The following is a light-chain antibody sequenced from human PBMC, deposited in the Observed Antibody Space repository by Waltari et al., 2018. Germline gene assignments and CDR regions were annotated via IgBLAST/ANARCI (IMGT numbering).Light chain of an antibody. CDR1: QSIGSF. Sequence: EIVLTQSPATLSLSPGERATLSCRASQSIGSFFAWYQQKVGQAPRLLIYDAFNRAPGVPARFSGSGSVTDFTLTISSLEPEDFVVYFCQQRSNWPRTFGQGTKLEIK. CDR2: DAF. J-gene: IGKJ2*01. CDR3: QQRSNWPRT. V-gene: IGKV3-11*01.